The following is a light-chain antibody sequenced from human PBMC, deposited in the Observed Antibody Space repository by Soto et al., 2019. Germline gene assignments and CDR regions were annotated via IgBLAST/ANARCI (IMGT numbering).Light chain of an antibody. J-gene: IGKJ5*01. CDR2: AAS. Sequence: EIVLTQSPGTLSLSPGERATLSCRASQSVSASYLAWYQQKPGQAPRLLIYAASSRATGIPDRFSGSGSGTDFTITVSRLEPEDFAVYYCQQYGNSPAITFGQGTRLDIK. V-gene: IGKV3-20*01. CDR3: QQYGNSPAIT. CDR1: QSVSASY.